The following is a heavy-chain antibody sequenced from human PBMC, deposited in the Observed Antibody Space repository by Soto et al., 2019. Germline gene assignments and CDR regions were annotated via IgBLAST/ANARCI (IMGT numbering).Heavy chain of an antibody. CDR1: GYIFSIYA. J-gene: IGHJ4*02. CDR3: ARLGTVRTYFDY. D-gene: IGHD4-17*01. Sequence: QVHLVQSGAEVKKPGASVKVSCKASGYIFSIYAVTWVRQAPGQGLEWMGWNSAYTGDTNYTQNLQDRVTMTTDTSTNTAYMELRDLRYDDTAVYYCARLGTVRTYFDYWGQGTLITVSS. V-gene: IGHV1-18*01. CDR2: NSAYTGDT.